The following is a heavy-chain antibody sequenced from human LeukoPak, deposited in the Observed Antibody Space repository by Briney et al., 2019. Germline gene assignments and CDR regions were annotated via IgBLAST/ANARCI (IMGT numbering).Heavy chain of an antibody. J-gene: IGHJ4*02. D-gene: IGHD5-24*01. CDR3: VRDPGWLQVDY. Sequence: GASVKVSCKASGYTFTDYYIHWVRQAPGQGLEWVGWIHPPSGGTNYAEKLQGRVTMTRDTSISTAYMELTRLTSDDAGVYYCVRDPGWLQVDYWGQGTLLTVSS. V-gene: IGHV1-2*02. CDR1: GYTFTDYY. CDR2: IHPPSGGT.